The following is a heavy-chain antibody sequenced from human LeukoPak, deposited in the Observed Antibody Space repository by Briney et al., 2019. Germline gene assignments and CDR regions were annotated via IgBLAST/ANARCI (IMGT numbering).Heavy chain of an antibody. D-gene: IGHD3-10*01. CDR1: GFTFSSYA. Sequence: PGGSLRLSCAASGFTFSSYAMHWVRQAPGKGLEWVAVISYDGSNKYYADSVKGRFTISRDNSKNTLYLQMNSLRAEDTAVYYCAREQLLWFGELLGGYYFDYWGQGTLVTVSS. CDR2: ISYDGSNK. J-gene: IGHJ4*02. CDR3: AREQLLWFGELLGGYYFDY. V-gene: IGHV3-30*04.